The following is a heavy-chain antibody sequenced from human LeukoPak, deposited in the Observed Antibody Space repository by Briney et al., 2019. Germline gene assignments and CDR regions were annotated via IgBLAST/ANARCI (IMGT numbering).Heavy chain of an antibody. CDR1: GITFNTYE. J-gene: IGHJ4*02. CDR2: ISSSGSPI. V-gene: IGHV3-48*03. D-gene: IGHD5-18*01. CDR3: ARGFRDTAMFLDY. Sequence: GGSLRLSCVAPGITFNTYEMNWVRQAPGKGLEWISCISSSGSPIYYSDSVKGRFTISRDNARDSLYLQMNSLRAEDTAVYYCARGFRDTAMFLDYWGQGTLVTVST.